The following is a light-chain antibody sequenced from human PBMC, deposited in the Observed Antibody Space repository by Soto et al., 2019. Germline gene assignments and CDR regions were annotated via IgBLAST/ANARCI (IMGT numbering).Light chain of an antibody. CDR2: DAA. V-gene: IGKV1-5*01. CDR1: QSISRW. J-gene: IGKJ1*01. Sequence: IKMSQSPFTLPVFVGDGVTITCRASQSISRWLAWYQPYPGKAPKLLIYDAATLESGGPPRFSGSGSGAELTLTIISLQPDYFGSDYSQQYNNYQSTFCQRTKVDIK. CDR3: QQYNNYQST.